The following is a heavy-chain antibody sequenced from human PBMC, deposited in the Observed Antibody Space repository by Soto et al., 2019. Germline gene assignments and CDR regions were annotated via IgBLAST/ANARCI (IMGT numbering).Heavy chain of an antibody. CDR3: ASFRCEQIVPGAFDS. J-gene: IGHJ3*02. CDR1: GYTFTSYG. V-gene: IGHV1-18*04. D-gene: IGHD6-6*01. Sequence: ASVKVSCKASGYTFTSYGISWVRQAPGQGLEWMGWISAYNGNTNYAQKLQGRVTMTTDTSTSTAYMELRSLRSDDTALYYCASFRCEQIVPGAFDSWGQGTIVT. CDR2: ISAYNGNT.